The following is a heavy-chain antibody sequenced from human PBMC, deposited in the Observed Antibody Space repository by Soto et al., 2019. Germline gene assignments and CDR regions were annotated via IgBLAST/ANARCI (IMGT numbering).Heavy chain of an antibody. D-gene: IGHD1-7*01. CDR2: IYYSGST. J-gene: IGHJ4*02. Sequence: SETLSLTCTVSGGSISSYYWSWIRQPPGKGLEWIGYIYYSGSTNYNPSLKSRVTISVDTSKNQFSLKLSSVTAADTAVYYCASQTTITGTTDYWGQGTLVTVSS. CDR3: ASQTTITGTTDY. V-gene: IGHV4-59*01. CDR1: GGSISSYY.